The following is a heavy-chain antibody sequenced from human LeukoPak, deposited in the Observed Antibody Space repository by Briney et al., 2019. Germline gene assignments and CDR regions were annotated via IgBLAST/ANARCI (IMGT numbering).Heavy chain of an antibody. CDR2: INPSGGST. D-gene: IGHD2-8*02. V-gene: IGHV1-46*01. CDR3: ATGRRTTGLDY. J-gene: IGHJ4*02. CDR1: GYTFTSYY. Sequence: ASVKVSCKASGYTFTSYYMHWVRQAPGQGLEWMGIINPSGGSTSYAQKFQGRVTMTRGTSTSTVYMELSSLRSEDTAVYYCATGRRTTGLDYWGRGSLVTVSS.